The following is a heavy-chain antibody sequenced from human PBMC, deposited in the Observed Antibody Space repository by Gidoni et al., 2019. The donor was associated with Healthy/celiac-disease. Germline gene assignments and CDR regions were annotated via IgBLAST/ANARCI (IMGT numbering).Heavy chain of an antibody. Sequence: QVQLQESGPGLVKPAESLSLTCTVPGGSSSSGDYYWSWIRQPPGKGLEWIGYIYYSGSTYYNPSLKSRVTISVDTSKNQFSLKLSSVTAADTAVYYCAREKVTTRFYGMDVWGQGTTVTVSS. V-gene: IGHV4-30-4*01. J-gene: IGHJ6*02. CDR1: GGSSSSGDYY. D-gene: IGHD4-17*01. CDR3: AREKVTTRFYGMDV. CDR2: IYYSGST.